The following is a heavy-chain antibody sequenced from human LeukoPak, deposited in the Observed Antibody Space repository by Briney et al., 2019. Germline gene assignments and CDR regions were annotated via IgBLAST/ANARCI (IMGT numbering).Heavy chain of an antibody. D-gene: IGHD3-3*01. CDR2: ITGSGGTT. V-gene: IGHV3-23*01. CDR3: VKGWLLYGFDI. J-gene: IGHJ3*02. CDR1: GFTFTNYA. Sequence: GGSLRLSCAASGFTFTNYAMSWVRQAPGKGLEWVSAITGSGGTTFFPDSVKGRFTISRDNSKNTLYMQMNSLRAEDTAVYYCVKGWLLYGFDIWGQGTMVTVSS.